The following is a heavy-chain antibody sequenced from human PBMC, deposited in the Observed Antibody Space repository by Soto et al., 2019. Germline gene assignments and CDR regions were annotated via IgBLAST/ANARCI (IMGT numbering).Heavy chain of an antibody. Sequence: QVQLVESGGGVVQPGRSLRLSCAASGYIFSNYGMHWVCQAPGKGLEGVAVTSYDGSKKYYADSVKGRFTISKDNSKNTVYLQMNSLSIEDMAVYYCAKWGLSGHGMDVWGQGTTVTVSS. V-gene: IGHV3-30*18. CDR1: GYIFSNYG. D-gene: IGHD7-27*01. CDR3: AKWGLSGHGMDV. J-gene: IGHJ6*02. CDR2: TSYDGSKK.